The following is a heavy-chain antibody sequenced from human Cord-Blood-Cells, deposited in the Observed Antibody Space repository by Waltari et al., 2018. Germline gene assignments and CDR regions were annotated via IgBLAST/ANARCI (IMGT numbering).Heavy chain of an antibody. CDR1: GGSFSGYY. Sequence: QVQLQQWGAGLLKPSETLSLTCAVHGGSFSGYYWRWIRKPPGKGLEWIGEINHSGSTNYNPSLKSRVTISVDTSKNQFSLKLSSVTAADTAVYYCARPLCSGGSCYFDYWGQGTLVTVSS. J-gene: IGHJ4*02. CDR3: ARPLCSGGSCYFDY. CDR2: INHSGST. V-gene: IGHV4-34*01. D-gene: IGHD2-15*01.